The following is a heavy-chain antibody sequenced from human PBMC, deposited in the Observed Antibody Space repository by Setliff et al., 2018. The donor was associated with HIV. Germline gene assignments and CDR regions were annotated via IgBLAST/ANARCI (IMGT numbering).Heavy chain of an antibody. J-gene: IGHJ4*02. CDR3: VSVRTGYYRIRDY. CDR1: GGSFTTYY. D-gene: IGHD3-9*01. Sequence: SETLSLTCAIYGGSFTTYYWSWSRQPPGKGLEWIGEIHHSGSNNYNPSLKSRVTISIDTSKNQFSLQLTSVTAAATAMYYCVSVRTGYYRIRDYWGQGSLVTVSS. CDR2: IHHSGSN. V-gene: IGHV4-34*01.